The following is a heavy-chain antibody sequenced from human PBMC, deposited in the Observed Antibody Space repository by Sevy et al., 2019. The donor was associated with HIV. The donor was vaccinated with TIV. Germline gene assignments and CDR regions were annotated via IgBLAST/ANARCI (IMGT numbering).Heavy chain of an antibody. D-gene: IGHD7-27*01. Sequence: ASVKVSCKASGDTFSTYGLSWVRQAPGQGLEWMGGIIPIFGTPNHAQMFQGRVTITADESASTAYMELSSLRSEDTALYYCAREGGVGTTGDHDAFDIWGHGTLVTVSS. CDR2: IIPIFGTP. V-gene: IGHV1-69*13. CDR3: AREGGVGTTGDHDAFDI. CDR1: GDTFSTYG. J-gene: IGHJ3*02.